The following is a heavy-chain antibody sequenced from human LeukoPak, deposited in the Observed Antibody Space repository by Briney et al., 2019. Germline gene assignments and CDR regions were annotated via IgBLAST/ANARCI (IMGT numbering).Heavy chain of an antibody. Sequence: SETLSLTCAVYGGSFSGYYWCWIPQPPGKGLEWIGEINHSGSTNYNPSLKSRVTISVDTTKNQFSLKLSSVTAADTAVYYCARYRDAGGYFDYWGQGTLVTVSS. CDR3: ARYRDAGGYFDY. D-gene: IGHD3-10*01. CDR2: INHSGST. J-gene: IGHJ4*02. V-gene: IGHV4-34*01. CDR1: GGSFSGYY.